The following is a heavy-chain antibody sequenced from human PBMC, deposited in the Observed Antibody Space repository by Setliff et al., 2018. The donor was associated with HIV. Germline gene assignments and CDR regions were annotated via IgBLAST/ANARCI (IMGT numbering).Heavy chain of an antibody. V-gene: IGHV4-61*10. J-gene: IGHJ4*02. CDR3: ARDRIAAAGTLMGY. Sequence: SETLSLTCSVSGVSISSSNYFWTWIRQPAGKGLEWIGHIYTSGSTNYNPSLKYNPSLKSRATISIDTSKKQFSLKLNSVTAADTAVYYCARDRIAAAGTLMGYWGQGTLVTVSS. CDR2: IYTSGST. CDR1: GVSISSSNYF. D-gene: IGHD6-13*01.